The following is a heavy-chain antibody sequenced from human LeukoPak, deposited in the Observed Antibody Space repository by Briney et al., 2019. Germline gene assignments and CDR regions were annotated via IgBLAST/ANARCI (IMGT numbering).Heavy chain of an antibody. CDR3: ARLGRDGYNPDPHFDY. V-gene: IGHV5-51*01. D-gene: IGHD5-24*01. Sequence: YPGDSDTRYSPSFQGQVTISADKSISTAYLQWSSLKASDTAMYYCARLGRDGYNPDPHFDYWGQGTLVTVSS. CDR2: YPGDSDT. J-gene: IGHJ4*02.